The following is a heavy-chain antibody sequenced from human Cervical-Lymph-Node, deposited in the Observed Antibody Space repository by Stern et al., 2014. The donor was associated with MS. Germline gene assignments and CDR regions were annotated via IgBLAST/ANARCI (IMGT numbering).Heavy chain of an antibody. CDR2: ISSSGGT. D-gene: IGHD6-6*01. Sequence: VQLEESGPGLVKPSETLSLTCTVSGGSTSSYYWSWIRQPPGKGLEWIGYISSSGGTKYNPSLKSRVTISVDTSKNQFALTLSSVTAADAAVYYCARGYTTSSGRPDYWGQGTLVTVST. J-gene: IGHJ4*02. CDR3: ARGYTTSSGRPDY. V-gene: IGHV4-59*08. CDR1: GGSTSSYY.